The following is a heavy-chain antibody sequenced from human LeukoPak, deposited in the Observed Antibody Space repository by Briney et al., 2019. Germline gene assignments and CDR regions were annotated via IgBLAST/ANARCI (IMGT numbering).Heavy chain of an antibody. CDR1: GFTFSSYA. J-gene: IGHJ4*02. CDR2: ISSVITTV. Sequence: GGSLRLSCAASGFTFSSYAMSWVRQAPGKGLEWVSYISSVITTVYYADSVKGRFTISRDNARNSLYLQMNSLRDEDTAVYYCARGTYYSDCWGQGTLVTVSS. CDR3: ARGTYYSDC. V-gene: IGHV3-48*02.